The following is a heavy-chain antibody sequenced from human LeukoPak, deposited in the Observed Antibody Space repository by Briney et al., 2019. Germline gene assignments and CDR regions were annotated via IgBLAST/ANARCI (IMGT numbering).Heavy chain of an antibody. V-gene: IGHV4-59*12. CDR3: ARGQWFRAF. CDR2: IYYSGST. Sequence: PSETLSLTCTVSGGSISSYYWSWIRQPPGKGLEWIGYIYYSGSTNYNPSLKSRVTISVDTSKNQFPLKMNSVTAADTAVYYCARGQWFRAFWSRGTPVTVSS. D-gene: IGHD3-10*01. J-gene: IGHJ4*02. CDR1: GGSISSYY.